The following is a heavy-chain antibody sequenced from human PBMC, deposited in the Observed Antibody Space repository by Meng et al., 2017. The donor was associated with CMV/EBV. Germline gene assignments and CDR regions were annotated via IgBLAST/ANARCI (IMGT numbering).Heavy chain of an antibody. V-gene: IGHV4-39*07. CDR2: IYYSGST. Sequence: PETLSLTCTVSGGSISISSYYWGRIRQPPGKGLEWIGSIYYSGSTYYNPSLKSRVTISVDTSKNQFSLKLSAVTAADTAVYYCARVRETDIVVVPAANFDYWGQGTLVTVSS. CDR3: ARVRETDIVVVPAANFDY. J-gene: IGHJ4*02. D-gene: IGHD2-2*01. CDR1: GGSISISSYY.